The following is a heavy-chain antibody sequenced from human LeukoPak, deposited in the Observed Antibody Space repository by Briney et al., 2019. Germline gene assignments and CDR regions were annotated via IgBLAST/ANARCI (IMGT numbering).Heavy chain of an antibody. J-gene: IGHJ4*02. CDR2: ISYDGSNK. V-gene: IGHV3-30-3*01. D-gene: IGHD4-17*01. CDR1: GFNFGSHS. Sequence: GGSLRLSCSASGFNFGSHSMHWLRQAPGKGLEWVAVISYDGSNKYYADSVKGRFTISRDNSKNTLYLQMNSLRAEDTAVYYCARTGMTTVTTGLDYWGQGTLVTVSS. CDR3: ARTGMTTVTTGLDY.